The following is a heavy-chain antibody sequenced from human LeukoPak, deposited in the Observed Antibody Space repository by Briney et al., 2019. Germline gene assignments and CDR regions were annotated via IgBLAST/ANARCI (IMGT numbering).Heavy chain of an antibody. Sequence: ASVKVSCKASGYTFTGYYMHWVRQAPGQGLEWMGWINPNSGGTNYAQKFQGRVTMTRDTSISTAYMELSRLRSDDTAVYYCAKTRRWIQANWFDPWGQGTLVTVSS. CDR1: GYTFTGYY. CDR2: INPNSGGT. V-gene: IGHV1-2*02. D-gene: IGHD5-18*01. CDR3: AKTRRWIQANWFDP. J-gene: IGHJ5*02.